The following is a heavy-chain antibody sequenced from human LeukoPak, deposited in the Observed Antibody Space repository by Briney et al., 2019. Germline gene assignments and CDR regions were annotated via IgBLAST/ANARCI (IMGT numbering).Heavy chain of an antibody. J-gene: IGHJ3*02. CDR3: ARPLLGNCGGDCYADDAFDI. Sequence: SETLSLTCTVSGGSVSSGSYYWSWIRQPPGKGLEWIGYIYYSGSTNYNPSLKSRVTISVDTSKNQFSLKLSSVTAADTAVYYCARPLLGNCGGDCYADDAFDIWGQGTMVTVSS. CDR1: GGSVSSGSYY. D-gene: IGHD2-21*02. V-gene: IGHV4-61*01. CDR2: IYYSGST.